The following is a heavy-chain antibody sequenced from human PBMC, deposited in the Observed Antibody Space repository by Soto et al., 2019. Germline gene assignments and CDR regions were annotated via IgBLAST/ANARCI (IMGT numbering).Heavy chain of an antibody. CDR2: AYYRSQWYY. J-gene: IGHJ6*02. D-gene: IGHD2-21*02. V-gene: IGHV6-1*01. Sequence: SQTLSLTCAISGDSGSSNSAAWNWIRQSPSRGLEWLGRAYYRSQWYYDSAVSVRSRITVIPDTSKNQFSLQLNSVTPEDTAVYYCTKQKGDRRTYNGMDVWGQGTTVTVSS. CDR1: GDSGSSNSAA. CDR3: TKQKGDRRTYNGMDV.